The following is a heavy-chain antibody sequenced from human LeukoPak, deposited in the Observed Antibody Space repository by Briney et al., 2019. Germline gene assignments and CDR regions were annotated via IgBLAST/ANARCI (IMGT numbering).Heavy chain of an antibody. CDR1: GFTFSSYA. V-gene: IGHV3-30*04. D-gene: IGHD6-13*01. J-gene: IGHJ4*02. CDR2: ISYDGSNK. Sequence: GGSLRLSCAASGFTFSSYAMHWVRQAPGKGLEWVAVISYDGSNKYYADSVKGRFTISRDNSKNTLYLQMNSLRAEDTAVYYCARVMRPNTVYSSPRFDYWGQGTLVTVSS. CDR3: ARVMRPNTVYSSPRFDY.